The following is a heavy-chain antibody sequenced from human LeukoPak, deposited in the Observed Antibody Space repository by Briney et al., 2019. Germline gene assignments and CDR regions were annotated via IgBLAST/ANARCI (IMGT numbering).Heavy chain of an antibody. Sequence: GGSLRLSCAASGFTFSNSWMSWVRQAPGRGLEWVASINQHGSQIHYVDSVKGRFTISRDNAKNSLYLEMNSLRAEDTAVYYCAREPRRYGPRGGYFDYWGQGTLVTVSS. CDR3: AREPRRYGPRGGYFDY. J-gene: IGHJ4*02. V-gene: IGHV3-7*01. CDR2: INQHGSQI. CDR1: GFTFSNSW. D-gene: IGHD3-10*01.